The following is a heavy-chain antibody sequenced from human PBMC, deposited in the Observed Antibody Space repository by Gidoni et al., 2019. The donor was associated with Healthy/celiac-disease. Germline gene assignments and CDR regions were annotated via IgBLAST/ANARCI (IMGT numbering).Heavy chain of an antibody. D-gene: IGHD6-13*01. CDR1: GFTFDDYA. V-gene: IGHV3-9*01. CDR2: ISWNSGSI. CDR3: AKDSYSSPSNMDV. J-gene: IGHJ6*03. Sequence: EVQLVESGGGLVQPGRSLRLSCAASGFTFDDYAMHWVRQAPGKGLEWVSGISWNSGSIGYADSVKGRFTISRDNAKNSLYLQMNSLRAEDTALYYCAKDSYSSPSNMDVWGKGTTVTVSS.